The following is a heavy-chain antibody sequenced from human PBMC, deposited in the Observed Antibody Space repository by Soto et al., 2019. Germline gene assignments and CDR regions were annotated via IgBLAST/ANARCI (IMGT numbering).Heavy chain of an antibody. CDR3: AREHYDYVWGSYPDY. J-gene: IGHJ4*02. Sequence: PGGSLRLSCAASGFTFSSYEMNWVRQAPGKGLEWVSYISSSGSTIYHADSVKGRFTISRDNAKNSLYLQMNSLRAEDTAVYYCAREHYDYVWGSYPDYWGQGTLVTVSS. D-gene: IGHD3-16*01. CDR2: ISSSGSTI. V-gene: IGHV3-48*03. CDR1: GFTFSSYE.